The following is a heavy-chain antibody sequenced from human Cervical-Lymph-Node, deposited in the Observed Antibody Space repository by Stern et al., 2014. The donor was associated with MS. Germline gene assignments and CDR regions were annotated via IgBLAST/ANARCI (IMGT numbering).Heavy chain of an antibody. CDR3: ARGRDYYGDSAH. CDR1: GFSLSDYG. J-gene: IGHJ4*02. D-gene: IGHD3-10*01. CDR2: ISATSRYI. V-gene: IGHV3-21*01. Sequence: EVQLVESGGGLVKPGGSLRLSCAASGFSLSDYGMNWVRQAPGKGLEWVSSISATSRYIYSADSVSGRFTISRDNATNSVYLHMNSLRAEDTAMYYCARGRDYYGDSAHWGQGAPVTVSS.